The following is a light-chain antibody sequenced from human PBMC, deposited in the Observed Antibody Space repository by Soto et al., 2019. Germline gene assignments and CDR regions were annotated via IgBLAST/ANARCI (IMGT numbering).Light chain of an antibody. J-gene: IGLJ1*01. V-gene: IGLV2-14*01. Sequence: HSDLTQPASVSGFPGQSSSIPCTGTSSDVGGYNYVSWYQQHPGKAPKLMIYDVSNRPSGVSNRFSGSKSGNTASLTISGLQAEDEADYYCSSYTSSSTPHYVFGTGTKVTVL. CDR2: DVS. CDR1: SSDVGGYNY. CDR3: SSYTSSSTPHYV.